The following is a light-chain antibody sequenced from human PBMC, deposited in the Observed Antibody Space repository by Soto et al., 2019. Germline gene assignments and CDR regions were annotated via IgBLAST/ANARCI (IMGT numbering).Light chain of an antibody. CDR3: QQYSSSPLT. J-gene: IGKJ4*01. Sequence: EIVMTQSPATLSVSPGERATLSCRASQSVRIKLAWYAQRPGQAPRLLIHSASSRATGIPDRFSGSGSGTECTRTISRLEPEDFAVYYCQQYSSSPLTFGGGTKVDI. V-gene: IGKV3-20*01. CDR2: SAS. CDR1: QSVRIK.